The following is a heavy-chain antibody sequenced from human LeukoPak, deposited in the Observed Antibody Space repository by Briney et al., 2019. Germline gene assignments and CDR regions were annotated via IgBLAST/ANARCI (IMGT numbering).Heavy chain of an antibody. V-gene: IGHV4-30-2*01. J-gene: IGHJ4*02. CDR3: ARGGYSGSAPPKYCDY. D-gene: IGHD5-12*01. Sequence: PSQTLSLTCAVSGGSISSGGYSWSWIRQPPGKGLEWIEYIYHSGSTYYNPSLKSRVTISVDRSKNQFSLKLSSVTAAAQAFYSCARGGYSGSAPPKYCDYWGQGTLVTVSS. CDR2: IYHSGST. CDR1: GGSISSGGYS.